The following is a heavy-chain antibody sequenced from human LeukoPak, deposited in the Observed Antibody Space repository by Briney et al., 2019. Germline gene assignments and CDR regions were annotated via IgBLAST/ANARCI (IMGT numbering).Heavy chain of an antibody. D-gene: IGHD6-13*01. CDR3: ARLLPGSSRYFFDY. CDR1: GGSISSSNYY. J-gene: IGHJ4*02. Sequence: SETLSLICTVSGGSISSSNYYWVWISQPPGKGLKWLGSIYYSGATYYNPSLESRVTMSVDTSKNQFSLKLSSVTAADTAVYHCARLLPGSSRYFFDYWGQGTLVTVSS. V-gene: IGHV4-39*01. CDR2: IYYSGAT.